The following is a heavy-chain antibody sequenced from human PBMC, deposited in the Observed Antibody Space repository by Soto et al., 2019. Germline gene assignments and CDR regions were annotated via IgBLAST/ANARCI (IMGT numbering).Heavy chain of an antibody. Sequence: SETLSLTCAVSGGSISSSNWWSWVRQPPGKRLEWIGEIYHSGSTNYNPSLKSRVTISVDTSKNQFSLKLSSVTAADTAVYYCARSSIAARFYYYYYSMDVWGQGTTVTVSS. J-gene: IGHJ6*02. V-gene: IGHV4-4*02. D-gene: IGHD6-6*01. CDR1: GGSISSSNW. CDR2: IYHSGST. CDR3: ARSSIAARFYYYYYSMDV.